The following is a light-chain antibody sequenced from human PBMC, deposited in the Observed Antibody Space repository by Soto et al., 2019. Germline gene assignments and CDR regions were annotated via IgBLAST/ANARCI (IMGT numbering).Light chain of an antibody. Sequence: EIVLTQSPGTLSLSPGERATLSCRASQSVSSSYLAWYQQKPGQAPRLLIYGASSRATGIPDRFSGSGSGTDFTLTISRLEPEDVAGYYCQHYGSSPPWTFGQGTKVEIK. J-gene: IGKJ1*01. CDR1: QSVSSSY. V-gene: IGKV3-20*01. CDR3: QHYGSSPPWT. CDR2: GAS.